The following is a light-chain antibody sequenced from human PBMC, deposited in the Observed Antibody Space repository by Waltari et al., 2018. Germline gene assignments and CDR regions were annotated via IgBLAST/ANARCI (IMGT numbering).Light chain of an antibody. CDR1: QSISSY. CDR3: QQSYSTPPNT. J-gene: IGKJ2*01. Sequence: DIQMTQSPSSLSASVGDRVTIPCRASQSISSYLNWYQQKPGKAPKLLIYAASSLQSGVPSRFSGSGSGTDFTLTISSLQPEDFATYYCQQSYSTPPNTFGQGTKLEIK. CDR2: AAS. V-gene: IGKV1-39*01.